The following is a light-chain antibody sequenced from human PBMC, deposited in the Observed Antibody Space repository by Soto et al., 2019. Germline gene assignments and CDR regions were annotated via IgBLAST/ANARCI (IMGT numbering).Light chain of an antibody. CDR2: GAS. J-gene: IGKJ3*01. CDR3: QQHGSSPFT. CDR1: QSVTSTY. V-gene: IGKV3-20*01. Sequence: EIVLTQSPGTLSLSPGEGATLSCRASQSVTSTYLTWYQQKPGQAPRLLIYGASSRATGIPDRFSGSGSETDFTLTISRLEPEDFAVYYCQQHGSSPFTFGPGTKVDIK.